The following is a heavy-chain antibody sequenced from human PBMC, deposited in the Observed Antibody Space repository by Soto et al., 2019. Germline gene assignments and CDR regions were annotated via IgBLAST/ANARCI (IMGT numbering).Heavy chain of an antibody. CDR3: ARAEDPHRAAAGRADWFDP. Sequence: PSETLSLTCTVSGGSISSYYWSWIRQPPGKGLEWIGYIYYSGSTNYNPSLKSRVTISVDTSKNQFSLKLSSVTAADTAVYYCARAEDPHRAAAGRADWFDPWGQGTLVTVSS. J-gene: IGHJ5*02. D-gene: IGHD6-13*01. CDR1: GGSISSYY. CDR2: IYYSGST. V-gene: IGHV4-59*01.